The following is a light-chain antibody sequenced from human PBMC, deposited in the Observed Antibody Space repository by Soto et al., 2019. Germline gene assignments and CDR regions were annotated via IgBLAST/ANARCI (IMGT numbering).Light chain of an antibody. J-gene: IGLJ3*02. Sequence: QSALTQPASVSGSPGQSITISCTGTSSDAGGYNHVSWYQHHSGKVPKLMIYEVSNRPSGVSDRFSGSKSGNTASLTISGLQAEDEADYYCNSYTRSSGFWVFGGGTKLTVL. V-gene: IGLV2-14*01. CDR2: EVS. CDR3: NSYTRSSGFWV. CDR1: SSDAGGYNH.